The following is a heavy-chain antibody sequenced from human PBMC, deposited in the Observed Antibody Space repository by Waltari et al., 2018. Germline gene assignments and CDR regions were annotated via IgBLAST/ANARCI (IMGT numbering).Heavy chain of an antibody. D-gene: IGHD3-22*01. CDR3: ARGGNYYDSSGSPLYYFDY. J-gene: IGHJ4*02. V-gene: IGHV3-21*01. CDR1: GFTFSSYS. CDR2: ISSSSSYI. Sequence: EVQLVESGGGLVKPGGSLRLSCAASGFTFSSYSMNWVRQAPGKGLEWVSSISSSSSYIYYADSVKGRFTISRDNAKNSLYLKMNSLGAEDTAVYYCARGGNYYDSSGSPLYYFDYWGQGTLVTVSS.